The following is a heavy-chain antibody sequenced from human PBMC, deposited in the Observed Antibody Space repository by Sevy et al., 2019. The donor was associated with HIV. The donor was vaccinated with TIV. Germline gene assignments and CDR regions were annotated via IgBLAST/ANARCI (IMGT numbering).Heavy chain of an antibody. V-gene: IGHV4-59*01. D-gene: IGHD3-22*01. CDR1: GSSISSYY. CDR2: IYYSGST. CDR3: ARENGDSSGYHNNWFDP. Sequence: SETLSLTCTVSGSSISSYYWSWIRQPPGKGLEWIGYIYYSGSTNYNPSLKSRVTISVDTSKNQFSLKLSSVTAADTAVYYCARENGDSSGYHNNWFDPWGQGTLVTVSS. J-gene: IGHJ5*02.